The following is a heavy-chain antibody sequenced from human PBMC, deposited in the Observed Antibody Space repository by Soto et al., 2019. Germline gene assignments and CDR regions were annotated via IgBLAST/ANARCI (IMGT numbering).Heavy chain of an antibody. CDR1: GFSFTGYY. CDR2: INAHSGGT. Sequence: ASVKVSCKASGFSFTGYYIHWLRQAPEQGLEWMGWINAHSGGTEYAQKFQGRVTLTRDTSIATAYLTLTSLTSDDTALYYCAKDLTRQLAYWLDPWGQGAQVTVSS. J-gene: IGHJ5*02. V-gene: IGHV1-2*02. D-gene: IGHD6-6*01. CDR3: AKDLTRQLAYWLDP.